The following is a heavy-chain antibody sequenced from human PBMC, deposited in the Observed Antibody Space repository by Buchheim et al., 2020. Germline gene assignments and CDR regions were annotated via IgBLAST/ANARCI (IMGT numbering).Heavy chain of an antibody. CDR2: INHSGGT. CDR1: GGSLSGDY. V-gene: IGHV4-34*01. CDR3: AKGGDYMRNY. J-gene: IGHJ4*02. D-gene: IGHD4-17*01. Sequence: QEQLRQWGAGLLKPSETLSLTCAVFGGSLSGDYWGWIRQPPGKGLEWIGEINHSGGTNYNPSLKSRVTISVDTSKNQFSLKLTSVTAADTAVYYCAKGGDYMRNYWGQGTL.